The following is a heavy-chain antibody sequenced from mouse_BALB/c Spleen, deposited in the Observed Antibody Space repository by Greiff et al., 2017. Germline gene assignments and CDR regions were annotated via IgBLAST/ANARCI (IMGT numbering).Heavy chain of an antibody. Sequence: EVKVVESGGGLVKPGGSLKLSCAASGFTFSSYAMSWVRQTPEKRLEWVASISSGGSTYYPDSVKGRFTISRDNARNILYLQMSSLRSEDTAMYYCARGGLYDDGYPAWFAYWGQGTLVTVSA. J-gene: IGHJ3*01. CDR3: ARGGLYDDGYPAWFAY. D-gene: IGHD2-3*01. V-gene: IGHV5-6-5*01. CDR1: GFTFSSYA. CDR2: ISSGGST.